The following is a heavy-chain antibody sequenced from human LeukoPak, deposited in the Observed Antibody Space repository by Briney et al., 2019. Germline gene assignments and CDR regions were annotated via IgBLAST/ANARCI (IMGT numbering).Heavy chain of an antibody. V-gene: IGHV1-18*01. Sequence: ASVKVSCKASGYTFISYGISWVRQAPGQGLEWXXXXXXXNGNTNYAQKXXXRVTMTTDTSTSTAYMELRSLRSDDTAVYYCAAQYSSSWSLYYYGMDVWGQGTTVTVSS. CDR3: AAQYSSSWSLYYYGMDV. J-gene: IGHJ6*02. D-gene: IGHD6-13*01. CDR2: XXXXNGNT. CDR1: GYTFISYG.